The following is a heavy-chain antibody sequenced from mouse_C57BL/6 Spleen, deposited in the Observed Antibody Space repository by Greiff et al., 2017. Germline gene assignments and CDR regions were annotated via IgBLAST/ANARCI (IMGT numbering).Heavy chain of an antibody. CDR2: IDPETGGT. V-gene: IGHV1-15*01. CDR1: GYTFTDYE. D-gene: IGHD2-14*01. J-gene: IGHJ4*01. Sequence: VQLQQSGAELVRPGASVTLSCKASGYTFTDYEMHWVKQTPVHGLEWIGAIDPETGGTAYNQKFKGKAILTADKSSSTAYMELRSLTSEDSAVYYCTRKGYGYDDAMDDWGQGTSVTVSS. CDR3: TRKGYGYDDAMDD.